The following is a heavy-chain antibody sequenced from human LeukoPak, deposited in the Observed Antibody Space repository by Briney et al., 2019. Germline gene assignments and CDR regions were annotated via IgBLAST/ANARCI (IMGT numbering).Heavy chain of an antibody. CDR1: GGSISSSSYY. D-gene: IGHD2-15*01. CDR3: ARVVGATGSSDY. V-gene: IGHV4-39*01. Sequence: PSETLSLTCTVSGGSISSSSYYWGWIRQPPGKGLEWIGSMSYSGSTYYNPSLKSRVTIAVDTSKTQFSLKLSSVTAADTAVYYCARVVGATGSSDYWGQGTLVTVSS. J-gene: IGHJ4*02. CDR2: MSYSGST.